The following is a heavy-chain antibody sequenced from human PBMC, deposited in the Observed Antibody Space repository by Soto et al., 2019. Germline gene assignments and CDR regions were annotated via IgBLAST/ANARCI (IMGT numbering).Heavy chain of an antibody. D-gene: IGHD6-13*01. CDR3: VREKAGGGTAWLDP. V-gene: IGHV3-21*02. CDR1: GFALSKYT. CDR2: ITGSSSYI. J-gene: IGHJ5*02. Sequence: VQLVESGGGLVKPGGSLRLSCAASGFALSKYTMNWVRQAPGKGLEWVSSITGSSSYIYYGDSVKGRFTISRDNAKNSLYLRMNGLRAEDTAIYYCVREKAGGGTAWLDPWGQGTLVSVAS.